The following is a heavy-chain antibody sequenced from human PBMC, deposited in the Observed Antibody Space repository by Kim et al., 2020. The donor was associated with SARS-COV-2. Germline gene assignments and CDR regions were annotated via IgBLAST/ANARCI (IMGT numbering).Heavy chain of an antibody. J-gene: IGHJ5*02. CDR2: MNTNSGNT. D-gene: IGHD6-19*01. CDR1: GYTFTSYD. CDR3: ARRRVAANNWFDP. V-gene: IGHV1-8*01. Sequence: ASVKVSCKASGYTFTSYDINWVRQATGQGLEWMGWMNTNSGNTGYVQKFQGRVTMTRNTSISTAYMELSSLRSEDTAVYYCARRRVAANNWFDPWGQGTLVTVSS.